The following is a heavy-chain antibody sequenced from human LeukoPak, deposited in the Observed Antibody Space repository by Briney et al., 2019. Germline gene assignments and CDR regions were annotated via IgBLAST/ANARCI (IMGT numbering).Heavy chain of an antibody. D-gene: IGHD3-22*01. CDR3: AKDGPSGYYDSSGYYYGSGS. CDR2: ISGSGDNT. J-gene: IGHJ5*02. V-gene: IGHV3-23*01. Sequence: GGSLRLSCAASGFTSSSYGMSWVRQAPGKGLEWVSAISGSGDNTNYADSVKGRFTISRDKSKNTLYLQMNSLRAEDTAVYYCAKDGPSGYYDSSGYYYGSGSWGQGTLVTVSS. CDR1: GFTSSSYG.